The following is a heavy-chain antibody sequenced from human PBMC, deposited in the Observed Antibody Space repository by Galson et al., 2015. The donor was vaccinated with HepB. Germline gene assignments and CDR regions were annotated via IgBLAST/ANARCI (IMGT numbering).Heavy chain of an antibody. V-gene: IGHV4-59*01. CDR3: ARGPPYGDYRDYYYGMDV. Sequence: SETLSLTCTVSGASIRTFYWSWIRQTPGMGLEWIGYIHYSGSSDYNPSLKSRFTITLDTSKNQFSLKLSSVTAADTAVYYCARGPPYGDYRDYYYGMDVWGQGTTVTVSS. D-gene: IGHD4-17*01. CDR2: IHYSGSS. CDR1: GASIRTFY. J-gene: IGHJ6*02.